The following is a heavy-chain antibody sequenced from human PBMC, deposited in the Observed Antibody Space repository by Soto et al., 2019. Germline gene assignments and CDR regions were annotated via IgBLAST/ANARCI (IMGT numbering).Heavy chain of an antibody. CDR3: ARETSEEAFDI. CDR1: GFTFSSYS. J-gene: IGHJ3*02. V-gene: IGHV3-21*02. CDR2: ISSSSSYI. Sequence: EVQLVESGGGLVTPGGSLRFTCAASGFTFSSYSMNWVRQAPGKGLEWVSSISSSSSYIYYVDSVKGRFTISRDNAKNSLYLQMNSLRAEDTAVYYCARETSEEAFDIWGQGTMVTVSS.